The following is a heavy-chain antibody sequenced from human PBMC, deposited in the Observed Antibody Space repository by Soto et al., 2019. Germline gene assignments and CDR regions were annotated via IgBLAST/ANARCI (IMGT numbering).Heavy chain of an antibody. Sequence: QLQLQESGPGLVKPSETLSLTCTVSGGSISSSSYYWGWIRQPPGKGLEWIGSIYYSGSTYYNPSLKSRVTISVDTSKNQCSLKLSSVTAADTAVYYCARKDRYCSGGSCYPVGMDVWGQGTTVTVSS. D-gene: IGHD2-15*01. J-gene: IGHJ6*02. CDR3: ARKDRYCSGGSCYPVGMDV. CDR2: IYYSGST. CDR1: GGSISSSSYY. V-gene: IGHV4-39*01.